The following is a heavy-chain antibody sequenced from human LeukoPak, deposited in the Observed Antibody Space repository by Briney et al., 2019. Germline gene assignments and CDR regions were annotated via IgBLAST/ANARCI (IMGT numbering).Heavy chain of an antibody. CDR1: GGSISSSSYY. Sequence: SETLSLTCTVSGGSISSSSYYWGWIRQPPGKGLEWIGSIYYSGSTYYNPSLKSRVTISVDTSKNQFSLKLSSVTAADTAVYYCARLGYSNGWFDPWGQGTLVTVSS. CDR2: IYYSGST. V-gene: IGHV4-39*01. J-gene: IGHJ5*02. CDR3: ARLGYSNGWFDP. D-gene: IGHD6-19*01.